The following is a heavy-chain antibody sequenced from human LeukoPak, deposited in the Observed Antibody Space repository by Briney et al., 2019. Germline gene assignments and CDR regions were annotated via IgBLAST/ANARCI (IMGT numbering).Heavy chain of an antibody. J-gene: IGHJ4*02. CDR3: ARDVAYNAFDY. Sequence: PGGSLRLSCAASGFTFSTSWMTWVRQAPGKGLEWVANINPDGSAKNYVGFVQGRFTISRDNAKNSVYLQMSSLRAEDTAVYFCARDVAYNAFDYSGQGTLVTVSS. V-gene: IGHV3-7*01. CDR2: INPDGSAK. CDR1: GFTFSTSW. D-gene: IGHD1-14*01.